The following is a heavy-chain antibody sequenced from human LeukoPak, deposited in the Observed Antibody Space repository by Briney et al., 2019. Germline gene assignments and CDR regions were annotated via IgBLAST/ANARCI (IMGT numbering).Heavy chain of an antibody. CDR3: ARCLSRCNNGFDI. J-gene: IGHJ3*02. CDR2: IYYSGST. V-gene: IGHV4-59*01. CDR1: GASISGYY. D-gene: IGHD2/OR15-2a*01. Sequence: PSQTLSLTCSLSGASISGYYWSWIRQPPGKGLEWFGHIYYSGSTTYNPSLKSRVTISVDTSKNQFSLKLSSVTAADTAVYYCARCLSRCNNGFDIWGQGTMVTVSS.